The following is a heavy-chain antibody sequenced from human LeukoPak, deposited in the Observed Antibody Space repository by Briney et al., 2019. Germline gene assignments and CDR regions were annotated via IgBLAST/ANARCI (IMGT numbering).Heavy chain of an antibody. CDR2: IIPIFGTA. CDR3: ARWGLIGLLY. Sequence: ASVKVSCKASGGTFSSYAISWVRQAPGQGLEWMGGIIPIFGTANYAQKFQGRVTVTADESTSTAYMELSSLRSEDTAVYYCARWGLIGLLYWGQGTLVTVSS. CDR1: GGTFSSYA. D-gene: IGHD3-10*01. J-gene: IGHJ4*02. V-gene: IGHV1-69*13.